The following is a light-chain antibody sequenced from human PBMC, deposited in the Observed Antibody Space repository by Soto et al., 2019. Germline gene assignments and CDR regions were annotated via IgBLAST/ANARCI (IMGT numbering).Light chain of an antibody. CDR2: AAS. J-gene: IGKJ4*01. CDR3: QQYNDWPLT. Sequence: EIVMTQSPATLSVSPGERATLSCRASPSVSSRLAWYHQKPGQALRLLIYAASTRATGIPARFSGSGSGTEFTLTISSLQSEDFAVYYCQQYNDWPLTFGGGTKVEIK. CDR1: PSVSSR. V-gene: IGKV3-15*01.